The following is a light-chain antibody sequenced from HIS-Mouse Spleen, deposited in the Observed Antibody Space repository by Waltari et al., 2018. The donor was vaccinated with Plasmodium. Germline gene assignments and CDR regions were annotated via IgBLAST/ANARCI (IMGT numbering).Light chain of an antibody. V-gene: IGKV3-20*01. CDR2: GAS. J-gene: IGKJ5*01. Sequence: DIVLTQSPGTLSLSPGERATLSCRASKSVSSSYLAWYQQKPGQAPRLLILGASSRATGIPDSVSGSGSGTDFTLTVSRLEPEDFAVYYCQQYGSSPITFGQGTRLEIK. CDR3: QQYGSSPIT. CDR1: KSVSSSY.